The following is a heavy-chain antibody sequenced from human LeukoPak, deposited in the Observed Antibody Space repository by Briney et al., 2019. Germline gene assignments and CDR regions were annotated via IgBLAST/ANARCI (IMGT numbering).Heavy chain of an antibody. CDR1: GGTFSSYA. J-gene: IGHJ6*02. CDR3: VREPLPQDSGSHSHYYYGMDV. CDR2: IIPILGIA. V-gene: IGHV1-69*04. D-gene: IGHD1-26*01. Sequence: ASVKVSCKASGGTFSSYAISWVRQAPGQGLEWMGRIIPILGIANYAQKFQGRVTITADKSTSTAYMELSSLRSEDTAVYYCVREPLPQDSGSHSHYYYGMDVWGQGTTVTVSS.